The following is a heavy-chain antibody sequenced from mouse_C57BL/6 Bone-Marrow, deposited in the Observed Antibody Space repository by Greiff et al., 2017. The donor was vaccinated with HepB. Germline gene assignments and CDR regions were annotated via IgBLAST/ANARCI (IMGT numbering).Heavy chain of an antibody. CDR2: INPSTGGT. CDR1: GYSFTGYY. J-gene: IGHJ3*01. V-gene: IGHV1-42*01. Sequence: VQLQQSGPELVKPGASVKISCKASGYSFTGYYMNWVQQSPEKSLEWIGEINPSTGGTTYNQKFKAKATLTVDKSSSTAYMQLKSLTSEDSAVYYCARWGGYYGSSLAWFAYWGQGTLVTVSA. CDR3: ARWGGYYGSSLAWFAY. D-gene: IGHD1-1*01.